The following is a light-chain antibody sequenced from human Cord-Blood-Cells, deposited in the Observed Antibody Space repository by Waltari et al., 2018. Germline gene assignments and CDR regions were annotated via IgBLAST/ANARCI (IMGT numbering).Light chain of an antibody. Sequence: DIVMTQSPDSLAVSLGERATINCKSRQSVLYSSNNKNYLAWYQQKLGQPPKLLIYWASTREAGVPDRFSGSGSGTDFTLTISGLQAEDVAVYYCQQYYSTPRGFTFGPGTKVDIK. J-gene: IGKJ3*01. CDR3: QQYYSTPRGFT. V-gene: IGKV4-1*01. CDR1: QSVLYSSNNKNY. CDR2: WAS.